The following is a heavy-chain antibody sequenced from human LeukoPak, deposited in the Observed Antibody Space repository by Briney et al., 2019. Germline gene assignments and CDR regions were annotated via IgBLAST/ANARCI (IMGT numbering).Heavy chain of an antibody. CDR1: GYSFTSYW. CDR3: ARLGEQQWLRSDLDY. D-gene: IGHD5-18*01. V-gene: IGHV5-51*01. Sequence: GTSLKISCKGSGYSFTSYWIGWRRQLPGKGLEFRGINFPGDSDNRYSPYFRGTIPTSAAKSLSTPYLQCISLKASDSALYYCARLGEQQWLRSDLDYWGPGTLVTVSS. CDR2: NFPGDSDN. J-gene: IGHJ4*02.